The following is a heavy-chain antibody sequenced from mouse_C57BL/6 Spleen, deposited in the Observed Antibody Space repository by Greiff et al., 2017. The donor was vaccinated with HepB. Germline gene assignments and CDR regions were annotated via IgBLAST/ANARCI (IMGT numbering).Heavy chain of an antibody. CDR1: GFNIKDDY. Sequence: VQLQQSGAELVRPGASVKLSCTASGFNIKDDYMHWVKQRPEQGLEWIGWIDPENGDTEYASKFQGKATITADTSSNTAYLQLSSLTSEDTAVYYCTTSYYGSPHYWGQGTTLTVSS. J-gene: IGHJ2*01. V-gene: IGHV14-4*01. CDR2: IDPENGDT. D-gene: IGHD1-1*01. CDR3: TTSYYGSPHY.